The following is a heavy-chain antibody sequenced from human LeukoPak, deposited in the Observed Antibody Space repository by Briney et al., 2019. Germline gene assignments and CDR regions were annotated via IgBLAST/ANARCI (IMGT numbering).Heavy chain of an antibody. CDR3: AKGPRVWDCNGHMCYLGVLDY. CDR1: GFTFDAYA. CDR2: ISWNSGDI. Sequence: PGGSLRLSCVVSGFTFDAYAMHWVRQAPGKGLEWVSGISWNSGDIGYADSVRGRFTISRDNAKNSLYLQMNSLSTEDMALYYCAKGPRVWDCNGHMCYLGVLDYWGQGTLVTVSS. V-gene: IGHV3-9*03. J-gene: IGHJ4*02. D-gene: IGHD2-15*01.